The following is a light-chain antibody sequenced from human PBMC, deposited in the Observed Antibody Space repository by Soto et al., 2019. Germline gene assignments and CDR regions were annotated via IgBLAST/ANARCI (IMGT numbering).Light chain of an antibody. CDR3: QHSTTWT. J-gene: IGKJ1*01. Sequence: ASVGDRVTITCRASQGISTYLNWYQQKPGKAPKLLIYAASSLQSGVPSRFSGSGSETDFTLTISSLQPEDFATYSCQHSTTWTFGQGTKVDI. CDR1: QGISTY. CDR2: AAS. V-gene: IGKV1-39*01.